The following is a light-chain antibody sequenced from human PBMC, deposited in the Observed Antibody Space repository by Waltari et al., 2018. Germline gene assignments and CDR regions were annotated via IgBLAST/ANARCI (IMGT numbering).Light chain of an antibody. V-gene: IGKV1-39*01. Sequence: DIQMTQSPSSLSAYVGDRVTITCRASQNIGSSLNWYQHKPGKAPNLLIYAASSLQSGVPSRFRGSGSESGTDFTLTISSLHPEDFASYYCHQGYSTPTFGPGTKVDIK. J-gene: IGKJ3*01. CDR2: AAS. CDR3: HQGYSTPT. CDR1: QNIGSS.